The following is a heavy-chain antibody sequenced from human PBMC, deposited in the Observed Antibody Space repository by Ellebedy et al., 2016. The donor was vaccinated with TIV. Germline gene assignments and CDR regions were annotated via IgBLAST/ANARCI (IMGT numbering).Heavy chain of an antibody. CDR3: AKEKRYCSSANCPHGY. D-gene: IGHD2-2*01. V-gene: IGHV3-30*18. J-gene: IGHJ4*02. Sequence: GGSLRLSXAASGFTFNSYDMHWVRQVPGKGLEWVAVISSDGGRNHYADSVKGRFTISRDNSKNTLFLQMNSLRPEDADVFYCAKEKRYCSSANCPHGYWGQGNLVTVSS. CDR2: ISSDGGRN. CDR1: GFTFNSYD.